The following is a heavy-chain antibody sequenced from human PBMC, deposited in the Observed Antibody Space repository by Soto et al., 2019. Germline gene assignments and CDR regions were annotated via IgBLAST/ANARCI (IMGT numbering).Heavy chain of an antibody. D-gene: IGHD3-22*01. CDR3: VRGHTSHFDSLPYTGFDW. CDR2: ISSTGFRT. J-gene: IGHJ4*02. CDR1: GFTFSSFA. Sequence: GGSLRLSCVGSGFTFSSFAMGWVRQAPGKGLEWVSGISSTGFRTYYADSVKGRFTISRDNSKNTLYLQMNSLRAEDTALYYCVRGHTSHFDSLPYTGFDWGGQGTQVPV. V-gene: IGHV3-23*01.